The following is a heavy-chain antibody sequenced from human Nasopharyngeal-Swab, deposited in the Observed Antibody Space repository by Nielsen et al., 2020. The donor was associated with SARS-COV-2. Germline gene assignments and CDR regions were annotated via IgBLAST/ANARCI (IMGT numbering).Heavy chain of an antibody. J-gene: IGHJ3*02. CDR2: INSDGSST. CDR3: TRDPDDYGSGSFYN. D-gene: IGHD3-10*01. Sequence: GESLKMSCAASGFTFSTYWMHWVRQAPGEGLVWVSRINSDGSSTRYADSVKGRFTISRDNAKNTLYLQMNSLRAEDTAMYYCTRDPDDYGSGSFYNWGQGTMVTVSS. CDR1: GFTFSTYW. V-gene: IGHV3-74*01.